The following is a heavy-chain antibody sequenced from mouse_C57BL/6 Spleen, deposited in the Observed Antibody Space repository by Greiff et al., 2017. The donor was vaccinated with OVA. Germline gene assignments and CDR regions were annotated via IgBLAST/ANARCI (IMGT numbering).Heavy chain of an antibody. D-gene: IGHD2-1*01. J-gene: IGHJ3*01. V-gene: IGHV1-18*01. Sequence: EVKLQQSGPELVKPGASVKIPCKASGYTFTDYNMDWVKQSHGKSLEWIGDINPNNGGTIYNQKFKGKATLTVDKSSSTAYMELRSLTSEDTAVYYCARGGIYGNFSWFAYWGQGTLVTVSA. CDR3: ARGGIYGNFSWFAY. CDR2: INPNNGGT. CDR1: GYTFTDYN.